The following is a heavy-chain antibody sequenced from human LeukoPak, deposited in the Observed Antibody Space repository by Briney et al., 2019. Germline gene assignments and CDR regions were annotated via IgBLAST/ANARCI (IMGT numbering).Heavy chain of an antibody. CDR2: IGTGTDT. CDR3: ARDRRADYGCNDDAFDI. CDR1: GFTFYNYD. D-gene: IGHD4-23*01. V-gene: IGHV3-13*01. Sequence: GGSLRLSCAASGFTFYNYDMHWVRQAPGKGLEWVSHIGTGTDTHYSGSVRGRFTVSRDNAKNSLYLHMNSLRAGDTAVYYCARDRRADYGCNDDAFDIWGQGTVVTV. J-gene: IGHJ3*02.